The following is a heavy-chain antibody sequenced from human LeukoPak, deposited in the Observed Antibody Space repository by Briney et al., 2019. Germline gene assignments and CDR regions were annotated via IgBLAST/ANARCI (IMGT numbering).Heavy chain of an antibody. CDR2: NYGSGST. CDR1: GYTISSGYY. D-gene: IGHD2-15*01. J-gene: IGHJ4*02. V-gene: IGHV4-38-2*02. CDR3: ASPEGRYCSGGSCYGY. Sequence: PSETLSLTCTVSGYTISSGYYWGWIRQPPGKGLEWIGSNYGSGSTYYNPPLKSRVTISADTSKNQLSLKLSSVTAADTAVYYCASPEGRYCSGGSCYGYWGQGTLVTVSS.